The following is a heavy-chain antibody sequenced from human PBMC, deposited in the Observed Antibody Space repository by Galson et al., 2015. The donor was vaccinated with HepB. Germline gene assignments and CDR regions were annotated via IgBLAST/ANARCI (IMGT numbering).Heavy chain of an antibody. Sequence: SLRLSCAACGFTFTSYGMSWVRQAPGKGLECVSAISRGGDTSDYADSVKGRFTVSRDSSTNTLNLQMNGLRADATAIYYCVRGTTAPDFWGQGTLVTVSS. J-gene: IGHJ1*01. CDR3: VRGTTAPDF. V-gene: IGHV3-23*01. CDR1: GFTFTSYG. CDR2: ISRGGDTS. D-gene: IGHD2/OR15-2a*01.